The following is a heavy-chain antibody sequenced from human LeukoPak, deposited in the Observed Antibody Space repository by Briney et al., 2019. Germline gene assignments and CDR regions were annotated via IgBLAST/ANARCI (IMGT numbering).Heavy chain of an antibody. Sequence: GESLKISCKGSGYSFTSYWISWVRQMPGKGLEWMGRIDPSGSYTNYSPSFQGHVTISADKSISTAYLQWSSLKASDTAMYYCARGGDIVATLPEFDYWGQGTLVTVSS. CDR2: IDPSGSYT. D-gene: IGHD5-12*01. CDR1: GYSFTSYW. V-gene: IGHV5-10-1*01. J-gene: IGHJ4*02. CDR3: ARGGDIVATLPEFDY.